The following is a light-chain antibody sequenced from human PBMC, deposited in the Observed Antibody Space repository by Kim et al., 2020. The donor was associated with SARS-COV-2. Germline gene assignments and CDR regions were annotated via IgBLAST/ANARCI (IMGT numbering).Light chain of an antibody. CDR3: QSYDTSLSGLV. V-gene: IGLV1-40*01. Sequence: QSVLTQPPSVSGAPGQRVTISCTGSSSNIGTPYDVHWYQYIPGTAPKLLIHGNNNRPSGVPDRFSGSKSGTSASLAITGLHSEDEAVYYCQSYDTSLSGLVFGGGTKVTVL. CDR1: SSNIGTPYD. J-gene: IGLJ2*01. CDR2: GNN.